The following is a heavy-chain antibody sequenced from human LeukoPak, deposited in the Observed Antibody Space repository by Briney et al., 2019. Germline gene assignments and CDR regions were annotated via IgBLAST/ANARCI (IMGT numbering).Heavy chain of an antibody. D-gene: IGHD3-3*01. CDR3: ARGPPYYDFWSDRYFDY. V-gene: IGHV1-8*01. J-gene: IGHJ4*02. Sequence: ASVKVSCKASGYAFNIYDINWVRQATGQGLEWMGWMNPDSGSTGFAQKFQGRVTMTRNTSISTAYMELSSLRSEDTAVYYCARGPPYYDFWSDRYFDYWGQGTLVTVSS. CDR2: MNPDSGST. CDR1: GYAFNIYD.